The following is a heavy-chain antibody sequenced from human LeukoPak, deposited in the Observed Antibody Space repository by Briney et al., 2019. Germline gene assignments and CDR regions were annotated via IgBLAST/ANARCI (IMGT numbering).Heavy chain of an antibody. V-gene: IGHV1-2*02. D-gene: IGHD3-10*01. J-gene: IGHJ4*02. CDR2: INPNSGGT. CDR1: GYTFTGYC. Sequence: ASVKVSCKASGYTFTGYCMHWGRQAPGQGLEWMGWINPNSGGTNYAQKFQGRVTMTRDTSISTAYMELSRLRSDDTAVYYCASLLWCGDLSLPWGQGTLVTVSS. CDR3: ASLLWCGDLSLP.